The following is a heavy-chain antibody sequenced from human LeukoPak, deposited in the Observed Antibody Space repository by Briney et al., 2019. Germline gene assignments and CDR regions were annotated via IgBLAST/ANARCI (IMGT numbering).Heavy chain of an antibody. D-gene: IGHD3-10*02. J-gene: IGHJ3*02. Sequence: GGSLRLSCAASGXTFSSYGMHWVRQAPGKGLEWVAVIWYDGSNKYCADSVKGRFTISRDNAKNSLYLQMNSLRDEDTAVYYCARDPYVAFDIWGQGTMVTVSS. CDR3: ARDPYVAFDI. CDR2: IWYDGSNK. V-gene: IGHV3-33*01. CDR1: GXTFSSYG.